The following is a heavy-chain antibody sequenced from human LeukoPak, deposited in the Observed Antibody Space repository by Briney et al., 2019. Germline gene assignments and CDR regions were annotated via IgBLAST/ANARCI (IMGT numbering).Heavy chain of an antibody. V-gene: IGHV1-46*01. CDR3: ARDQAYCSSTSCYRYYYYYMDV. J-gene: IGHJ6*03. CDR2: INPSGGST. D-gene: IGHD2-2*02. CDR1: GYTFTSYY. Sequence: GASVKVSCKASGYTFTSYYMHWVRQAPGQGLEWMGIINPSGGSTSYAQKFQGRVTMTRDMSTNTVYMELSSLRSEDTAVYYCARDQAYCSSTSCYRYYYYYMDVWGKGTTVTVSS.